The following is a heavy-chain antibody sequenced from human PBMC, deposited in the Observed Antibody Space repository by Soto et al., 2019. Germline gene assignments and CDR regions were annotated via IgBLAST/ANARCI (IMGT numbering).Heavy chain of an antibody. CDR3: ARDRGSSGWYFGY. V-gene: IGHV1-69*13. D-gene: IGHD6-19*01. CDR1: GVTFSSYA. J-gene: IGHJ4*02. Sequence: GASVKVSGKASGVTFSSYAISWVRQAPGQGLEWMGGIIPIFGTANYAQKFQGRVTITADESTSTAYMELSSLRSEDTAVYYCARDRGSSGWYFGYWGQGTLVTVSS. CDR2: IIPIFGTA.